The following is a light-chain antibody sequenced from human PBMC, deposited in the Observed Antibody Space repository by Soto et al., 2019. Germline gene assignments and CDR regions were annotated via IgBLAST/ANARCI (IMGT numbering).Light chain of an antibody. V-gene: IGKV3-20*01. Sequence: EIVLTQSPGTLSLSPGERATLSCRASQSVSSSYLAWYQQKPGQAPRLLIYGASSRATGIPDRFSGSGSGTDFTXTXSRXEXXDFAVYYCQQYGSSLYTFGQGTKLEIK. J-gene: IGKJ2*01. CDR1: QSVSSSY. CDR2: GAS. CDR3: QQYGSSLYT.